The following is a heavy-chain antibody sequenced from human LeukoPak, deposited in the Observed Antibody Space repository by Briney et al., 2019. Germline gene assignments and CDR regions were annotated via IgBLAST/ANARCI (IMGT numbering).Heavy chain of an antibody. D-gene: IGHD6-13*01. CDR2: IYYSGST. CDR3: ARDRRYSSSWVFDY. V-gene: IGHV4-59*01. J-gene: IGHJ4*02. Sequence: PSETLSLNCTVAGGSISSYYWSWIRQPPGKGLEGIGYIYYSGSTIYNPSLKSRVTISVDTSKNQFSLKLSSVTAADTAVYYCARDRRYSSSWVFDYWGQGTLVTVSS. CDR1: GGSISSYY.